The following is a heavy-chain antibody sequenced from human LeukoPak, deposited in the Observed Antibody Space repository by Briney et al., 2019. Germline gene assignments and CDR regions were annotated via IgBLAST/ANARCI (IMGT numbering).Heavy chain of an antibody. J-gene: IGHJ4*02. V-gene: IGHV3-23*01. CDR3: AKGRGRWPCYFDY. Sequence: GGSLRLSCAASGFTLSSYAMNWVRQAPGKGLEWVSGISKNGGNTYYADSVQGRFTISRDNSKNTLYLQMNSLRADDTAVYYCAKGRGRWPCYFDYWGQGTLVTVSS. CDR2: ISKNGGNT. CDR1: GFTLSSYA. D-gene: IGHD5-12*01.